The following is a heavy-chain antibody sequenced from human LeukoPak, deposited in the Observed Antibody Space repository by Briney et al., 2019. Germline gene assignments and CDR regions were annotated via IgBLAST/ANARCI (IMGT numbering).Heavy chain of an antibody. D-gene: IGHD4/OR15-4a*01. CDR2: IRSEANSYAT. J-gene: IGHJ6*02. Sequence: GGSLKLSCAASGFTFSGSAMHWVRQAPGKGLEWVGRIRSEANSYATAYGESVKGRFTFSRDDSKNTAYLQMDSLQTEDTAVYYCAGANLDYYGMDVWGQGTTVTVSS. V-gene: IGHV3-73*01. CDR1: GFTFSGSA. CDR3: AGANLDYYGMDV.